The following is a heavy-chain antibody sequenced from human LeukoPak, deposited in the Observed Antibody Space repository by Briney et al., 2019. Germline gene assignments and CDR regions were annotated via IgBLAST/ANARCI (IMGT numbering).Heavy chain of an antibody. CDR2: IYYSGSA. V-gene: IGHV4-59*08. J-gene: IGHJ4*02. CDR1: GGSIRTYY. D-gene: IGHD6-13*01. CDR3: ATDRHSSSWYVFDY. Sequence: PSETLSLTRTVSGGSIRTYYWSWIRQPPGTGLEWIGYIYYSGSASYNPSLESRVTISVDMSKNQFSLNLTSVTAADTAVYYCATDRHSSSWYVFDYWGQGTPVTVSS.